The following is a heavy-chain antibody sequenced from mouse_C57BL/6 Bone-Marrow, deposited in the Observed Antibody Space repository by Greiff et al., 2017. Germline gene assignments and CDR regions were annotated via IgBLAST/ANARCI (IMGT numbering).Heavy chain of an antibody. D-gene: IGHD2-5*01. CDR1: GYTFTSYW. CDR3: ARGSNCPAWFAY. CDR2: IDPSDSYT. Sequence: QVQLQQPGAELVRPGTSVKLSCKASGYTFTSYWMHWVKQRPGQGLEWIGVIDPSDSYTNYNQKFKGKATLTVDTSSSTAYMQLSSLTSEDAADYYCARGSNCPAWFAYWGQGTLVTVSA. V-gene: IGHV1-59*01. J-gene: IGHJ3*01.